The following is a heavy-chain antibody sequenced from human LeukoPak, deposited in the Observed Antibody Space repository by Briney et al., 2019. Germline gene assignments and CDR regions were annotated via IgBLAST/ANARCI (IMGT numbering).Heavy chain of an antibody. J-gene: IGHJ4*02. CDR1: GFTFSSYG. Sequence: GGSLRLSCAASGFTFSSYGMHWVRQAPGEGLEWVAVIWYDGSNKYYADSVKGRFTISRDNSKNTLYLQMNSLRAEDTAVYYCAKGHLDFDYWGQGTLVTVSS. CDR2: IWYDGSNK. V-gene: IGHV3-33*06. CDR3: AKGHLDFDY.